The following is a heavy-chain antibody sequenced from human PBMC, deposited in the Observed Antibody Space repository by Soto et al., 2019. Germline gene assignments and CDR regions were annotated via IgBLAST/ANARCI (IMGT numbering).Heavy chain of an antibody. CDR2: ITDTGGDA. CDR1: GLTFGSRA. CDR3: ARGATDSYPRSRMFDV. J-gene: IGHJ4*02. Sequence: PGGSLRLSCVASGLTFGSRAMSWVRPAPGEGLQWVSTITDTGGDAKYADSVRGRFVISRDNSKKTLYLQMTSLTAEDSAMYFCARGATDSYPRSRMFDVWGRGTLVTVFS. D-gene: IGHD2-21*01. V-gene: IGHV3-23*01.